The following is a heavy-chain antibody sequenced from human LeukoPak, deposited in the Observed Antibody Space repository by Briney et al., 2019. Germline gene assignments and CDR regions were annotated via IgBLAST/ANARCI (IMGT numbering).Heavy chain of an antibody. Sequence: NPSETLSLTCAVSGGSISSSSYYWGWIRQPPGKGLEWIGSIYYSGGTYYNPSLKSRVTISVDTSKNQFSLKLSSVTAADTAVYYCARHRDGSGSYYPPGAFDYWGQGTLVTVSS. V-gene: IGHV4-39*01. CDR2: IYYSGGT. CDR1: GGSISSSSYY. J-gene: IGHJ4*02. D-gene: IGHD3-10*01. CDR3: ARHRDGSGSYYPPGAFDY.